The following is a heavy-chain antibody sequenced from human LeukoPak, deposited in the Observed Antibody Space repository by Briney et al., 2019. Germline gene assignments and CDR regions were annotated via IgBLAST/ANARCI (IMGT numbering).Heavy chain of an antibody. V-gene: IGHV3-21*01. CDR1: GFTFGDFA. CDR3: ARDRLIDY. D-gene: IGHD3-16*01. Sequence: GGSLRLSCTGSGFTFGDFALSRVRQAPGKGLEWVSSISSSSSYIYYADSVKGRFTISRDNAKNSLYLQMNSLRAEGTAVYYCARDRLIDYWGQGTLVTVSS. CDR2: ISSSSSYI. J-gene: IGHJ4*02.